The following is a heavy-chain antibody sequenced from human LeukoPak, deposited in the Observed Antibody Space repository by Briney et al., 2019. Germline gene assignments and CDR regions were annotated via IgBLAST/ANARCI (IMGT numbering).Heavy chain of an antibody. Sequence: ASVKVSCKASGYTFTGYYMHWVRQAPGQGLEWMGWINPNSGGTNYAQKFQGRVTMTRDTSISTAYMELSRLRSDDTAVYYCARGITIFGVVIMFRDWFDPWGQGTLVTVSS. J-gene: IGHJ5*02. CDR1: GYTFTGYY. CDR2: INPNSGGT. CDR3: ARGITIFGVVIMFRDWFDP. V-gene: IGHV1-2*02. D-gene: IGHD3-3*01.